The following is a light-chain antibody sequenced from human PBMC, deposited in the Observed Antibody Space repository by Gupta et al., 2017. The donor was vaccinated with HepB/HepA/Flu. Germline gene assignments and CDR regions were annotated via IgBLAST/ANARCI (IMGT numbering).Light chain of an antibody. CDR2: GAS. V-gene: IGKV3-15*01. J-gene: IGKJ4*01. CDR3: QQYNKWPPLT. Sequence: EIVTTQSPVILSVSLGERATVSCRASQSVTKDLAWYQQKDGQAPRLLIYGASVRAAGIPARFSGSGSGTEFTLTISSLQSEDFAVYYCQQYNKWPPLTFGGGTKVEIK. CDR1: QSVTKD.